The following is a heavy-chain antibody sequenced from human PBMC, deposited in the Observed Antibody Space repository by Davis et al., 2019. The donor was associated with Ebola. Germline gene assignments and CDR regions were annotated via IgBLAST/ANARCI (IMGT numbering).Heavy chain of an antibody. CDR2: INPNSGGT. D-gene: IGHD3-22*01. CDR3: ARGGITMIVVPRDYYYSMDV. Sequence: AASVKVSCKASGYTFTAYYMHWVRQAPGQGLQWMGRINPNSGGTNYAQKFQGRVTMTRDTSISTAYMELSRLRSDDTAVYFCARGGITMIVVPRDYYYSMDVWGQGTAVTVSS. CDR1: GYTFTAYY. J-gene: IGHJ6*02. V-gene: IGHV1-2*06.